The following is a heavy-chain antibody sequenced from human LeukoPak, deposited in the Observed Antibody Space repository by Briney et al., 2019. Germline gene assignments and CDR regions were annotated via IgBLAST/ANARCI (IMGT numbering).Heavy chain of an antibody. D-gene: IGHD1-26*01. Sequence: GGSLRLSCAASGFTFSSNWMHWVRQAPGKGLEWVSVVYSDDTTYYADSVKGRFTISRDNSKNTLYLQMNNLRAEDTAVYYCARGGGYYAIDYWGQGTLVTVSS. CDR1: GFTFSSNW. V-gene: IGHV3-53*01. CDR2: VYSDDTT. CDR3: ARGGGYYAIDY. J-gene: IGHJ4*02.